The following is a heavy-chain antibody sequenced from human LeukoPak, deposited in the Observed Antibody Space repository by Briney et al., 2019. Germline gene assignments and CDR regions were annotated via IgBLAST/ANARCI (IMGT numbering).Heavy chain of an antibody. Sequence: SVKVSCKASGGTFSSYAISWVRQAPEQGLEWMGRIIPIFGTANYAQKFQGRVTITTDESTSTAYMELSSLRSEDTAVYYCARAFCSGGSCYSIDYWGQGTLVTVSS. CDR3: ARAFCSGGSCYSIDY. CDR1: GGTFSSYA. J-gene: IGHJ4*02. D-gene: IGHD2-15*01. V-gene: IGHV1-69*05. CDR2: IIPIFGTA.